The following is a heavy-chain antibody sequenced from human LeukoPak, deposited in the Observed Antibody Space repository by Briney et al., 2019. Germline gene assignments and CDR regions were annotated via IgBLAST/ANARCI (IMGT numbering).Heavy chain of an antibody. V-gene: IGHV3-66*04. J-gene: IGHJ3*02. CDR1: GFNVSNNY. CDR3: ARHRNGGSQDDAFDI. D-gene: IGHD2-15*01. Sequence: GGSLRLSCAASGFNVSNNYINWVRQAPGKGLEWVSVIYSGGRIDYADSVKGRCIISRQNAKKSLFLQMNSLRAEDTAVYYCARHRNGGSQDDAFDIWGQGTMVTVSS. CDR2: IYSGGRI.